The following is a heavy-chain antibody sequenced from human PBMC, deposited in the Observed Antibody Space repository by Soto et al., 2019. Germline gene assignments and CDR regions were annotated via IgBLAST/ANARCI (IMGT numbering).Heavy chain of an antibody. CDR2: ISSTTNYI. CDR1: GFTFTRYS. CDR3: ARESEDLTSNFDY. V-gene: IGHV3-21*01. J-gene: IGHJ4*02. Sequence: GGSLRLSCAASGFTFTRYSMNWVRQSPGKGLEWVSSISSTTNYIYYADSMKGRFTVSRDNAKNSVYLEMNSLSAEDTALYYCARESEDLTSNFDYWGQGTLVTVSS.